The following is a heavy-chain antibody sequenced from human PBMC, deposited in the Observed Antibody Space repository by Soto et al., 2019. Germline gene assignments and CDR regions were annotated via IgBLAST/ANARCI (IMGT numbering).Heavy chain of an antibody. CDR1: GFTFSSHA. V-gene: IGHV3-23*01. CDR2: ISGSGGST. CDR3: AKSRVVQPSLCSY. Sequence: TGGSLRLSCAASGFTFSSHAMSWVRQAPGKGLEWVSAISGSGGSTYYADSVKGRFTISRDNSKNTLYLQMNSLRAEDTAVYYCAKSRVVQPSLCSYWGQGTLVTVSS. J-gene: IGHJ4*02. D-gene: IGHD2-15*01.